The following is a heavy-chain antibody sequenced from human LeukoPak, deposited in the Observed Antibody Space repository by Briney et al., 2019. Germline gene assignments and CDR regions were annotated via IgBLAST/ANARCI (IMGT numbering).Heavy chain of an antibody. CDR1: GGSISSYY. CDR2: IYYSGST. V-gene: IGHV4-59*01. D-gene: IGHD3-10*01. CDR3: ARADYYGSGSYYGLLFDY. Sequence: PSETLSLTCTVSGGSISSYYWSWIRQPPGKGLEWIGYIYYSGSTNYNPSLTSRVTISVDTSKNQFSLMLSSVTAADTAVYYCARADYYGSGSYYGLLFDYWGQGTLVTVSS. J-gene: IGHJ4*02.